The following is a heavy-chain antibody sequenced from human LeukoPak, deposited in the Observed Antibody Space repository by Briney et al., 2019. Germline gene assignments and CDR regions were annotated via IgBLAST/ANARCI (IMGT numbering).Heavy chain of an antibody. Sequence: PGGSLRLSCAASGFTFDDYAMRWVRQAPGKGLEWVSGISWNSGSIGYADSAKGRFTISRDNAKNSLYLQMNSLRAEDTALYYCAKDRSYSSSWGGLDVWGQGTTVTVSS. D-gene: IGHD6-13*01. V-gene: IGHV3-9*01. J-gene: IGHJ6*02. CDR1: GFTFDDYA. CDR2: ISWNSGSI. CDR3: AKDRSYSSSWGGLDV.